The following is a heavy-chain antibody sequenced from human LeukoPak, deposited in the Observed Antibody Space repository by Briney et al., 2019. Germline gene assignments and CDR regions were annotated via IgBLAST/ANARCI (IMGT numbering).Heavy chain of an antibody. CDR3: AKVIALDTSMGIFDY. V-gene: IGHV3-23*01. CDR1: GFTFSSYA. Sequence: QSGGSLRLPCTASGFTFSSYAMSWVRQAPGKGLEWVSALTGGGGTYYADSVKGRFSISRDNSKNTMYLQMNSLRAEDTGVYYCAKVIALDTSMGIFDYWGQGTLVTVSS. D-gene: IGHD5-18*01. CDR2: LTGGGGT. J-gene: IGHJ4*02.